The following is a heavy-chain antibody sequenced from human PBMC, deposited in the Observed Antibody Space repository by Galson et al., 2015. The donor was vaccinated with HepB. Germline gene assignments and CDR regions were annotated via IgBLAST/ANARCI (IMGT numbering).Heavy chain of an antibody. CDR3: TTDHGDSSGYYFFSQRPRYFDY. D-gene: IGHD3-22*01. CDR1: GFIFSSYA. Sequence: SLRLSCAASGFIFSSYAMSWVRQAPGKGLEWVGRIKSKTDGGTSDYAVPVKGRFTISRDDSKNTLYLQMNSLKTEDTAEYYCTTDHGDSSGYYFFSQRPRYFDYWGQGTLVTVSS. CDR2: IKSKTDGGTS. J-gene: IGHJ4*02. V-gene: IGHV3-15*01.